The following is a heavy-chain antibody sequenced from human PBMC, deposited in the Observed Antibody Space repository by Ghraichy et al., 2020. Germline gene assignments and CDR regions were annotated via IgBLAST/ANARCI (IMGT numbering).Heavy chain of an antibody. D-gene: IGHD2-2*01. CDR1: GGTFSSYA. CDR3: ARDCSSTSCYGPGGMDV. CDR2: IIPILGIA. Sequence: SVKVSCKASGGTFSSYAISWVRQAPGQGLEWMGGIIPILGIANYAQKFQGRVTITADKSTSTAYMELSSLRSEDTAVYYCARDCSSTSCYGPGGMDVWGQGTTVTVSS. V-gene: IGHV1-69*10. J-gene: IGHJ6*02.